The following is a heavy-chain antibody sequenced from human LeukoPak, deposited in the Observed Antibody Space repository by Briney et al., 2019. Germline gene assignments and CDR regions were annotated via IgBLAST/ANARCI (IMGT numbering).Heavy chain of an antibody. D-gene: IGHD5-18*01. CDR3: ASRLMGYSYGPGDY. CDR2: ISVSGSTI. CDR1: GFTFSSYE. J-gene: IGHJ4*02. V-gene: IGHV3-48*03. Sequence: GGSLRLSCTASGFTFSSYEMTWVRQAPGKGLEWVSYISVSGSTIHYADSVKGRFTISRDNAKNSLYLQMNSLRAEDTAVYYCASRLMGYSYGPGDYWGQGTLVTVSS.